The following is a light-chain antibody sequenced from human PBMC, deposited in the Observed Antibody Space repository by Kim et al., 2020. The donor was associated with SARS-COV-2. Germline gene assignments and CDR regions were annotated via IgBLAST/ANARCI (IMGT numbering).Light chain of an antibody. CDR3: ATWDDSVNGPL. CDR1: SSNIGSTS. V-gene: IGLV1-44*01. Sequence: GQKVTISCSASSSNIGSTSVTWYQQLQGTAPKPLIYSNNQRPSGVPDRFSGSTSGTSASLAISALQSEDEADYFCATWDDSVNGPLFGGGTKVTVL. J-gene: IGLJ3*02. CDR2: SNN.